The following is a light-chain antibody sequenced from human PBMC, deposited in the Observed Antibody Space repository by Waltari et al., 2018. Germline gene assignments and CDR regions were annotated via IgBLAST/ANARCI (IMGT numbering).Light chain of an antibody. CDR3: QSYDPSLSVV. V-gene: IGLV1-40*01. CDR1: GSTIGAGYD. J-gene: IGLJ2*01. CDR2: GVN. Sequence: QSVLTQPPSVSGAPGQRVSISCTGRGSTIGAGYDVHWYQQLPGKAPKLLIYGVNTRPLGVPDRFSGSLSGTSAYLAIAGLQADDEADYYCQSYDPSLSVVFGGGTRLTVL.